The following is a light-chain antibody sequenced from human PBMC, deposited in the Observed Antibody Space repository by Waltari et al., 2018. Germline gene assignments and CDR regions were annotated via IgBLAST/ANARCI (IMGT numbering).Light chain of an antibody. V-gene: IGKV3-15*01. CDR3: QQYNNWPPWT. CDR2: GAS. Sequence: EIVMTQSPATLSVSPGDRATPPCRASQSVGHTLAWYQQKPGQAPRLLIHGASTRATGVPARFSGSGSGTEFTLTISGLQSEDFAVYYCQQYNNWPPWTFGQGTKVEIK. J-gene: IGKJ1*01. CDR1: QSVGHT.